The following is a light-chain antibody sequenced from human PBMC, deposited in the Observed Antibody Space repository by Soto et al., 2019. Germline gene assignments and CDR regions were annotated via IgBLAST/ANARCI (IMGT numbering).Light chain of an antibody. J-gene: IGKJ1*01. V-gene: IGKV3-15*01. Sequence: ILMTQSPATLSVSPGERATLSCRASQSVSNNLAWYQQKPGQAPRLLIYDASTRATGIPARFSGSGSGTEFTLTCSGLQSEDFAVYYCQKYNNWPPWTFGQGTKVEIK. CDR2: DAS. CDR3: QKYNNWPPWT. CDR1: QSVSNN.